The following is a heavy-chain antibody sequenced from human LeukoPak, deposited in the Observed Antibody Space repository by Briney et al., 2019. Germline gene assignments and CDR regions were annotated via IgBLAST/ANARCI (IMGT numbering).Heavy chain of an antibody. CDR1: GFTFSSYS. J-gene: IGHJ4*02. CDR2: ISSSSSDI. V-gene: IGHV3-21*01. Sequence: GGSLRLSCAASGFTFSSYSMNWVRQASGKGLEWVPSISSSSSDIYYADSVKGRFTISRDNAKNSLYLQMNSLRAEDTALYYCAREYQLPSDFWGQGTLVTVSS. D-gene: IGHD2-2*01. CDR3: AREYQLPSDF.